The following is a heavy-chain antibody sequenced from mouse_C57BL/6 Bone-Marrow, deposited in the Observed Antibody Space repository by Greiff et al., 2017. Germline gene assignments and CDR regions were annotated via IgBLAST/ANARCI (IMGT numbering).Heavy chain of an antibody. Sequence: EVQLQQSGPELVKPGASVKISCKASGYTFTDYYMNWVKQSHGKSLEWIGDINPNNGGTSYNQKFKGKATLTVDKSSSTAYMELRSLTSEDSAVYYCARGSYYGNYVFAYWGQGTLVTVSA. V-gene: IGHV1-26*01. CDR3: ARGSYYGNYVFAY. CDR1: GYTFTDYY. CDR2: INPNNGGT. D-gene: IGHD2-1*01. J-gene: IGHJ3*01.